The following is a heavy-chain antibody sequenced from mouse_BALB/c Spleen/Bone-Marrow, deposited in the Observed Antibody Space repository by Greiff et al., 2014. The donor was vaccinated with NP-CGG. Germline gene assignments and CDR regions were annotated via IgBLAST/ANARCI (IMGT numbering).Heavy chain of an antibody. D-gene: IGHD2-1*01. CDR3: ARGGNYGAMDY. CDR1: GFTFSDYY. CDR2: ISDVGSYT. J-gene: IGHJ4*01. V-gene: IGHV5-4*02. Sequence: EVNLVESGGGLVKPGGSLKLSCAASGFTFSDYYMYWVRQTPEKRLEWVATISDVGSYTYYLDSVKGRFTISRDNAKNNLYLQMSSLKSEDTAMYYCARGGNYGAMDYWGQGTSVTVSS.